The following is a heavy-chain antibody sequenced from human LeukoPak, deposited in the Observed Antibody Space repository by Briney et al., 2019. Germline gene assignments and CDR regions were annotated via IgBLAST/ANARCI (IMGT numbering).Heavy chain of an antibody. D-gene: IGHD1-26*01. V-gene: IGHV4-34*01. Sequence: PSETLSLTCAVYGGSFSGHYWSWIRQPPGKGLEWIGEINHSGSTNYNPSLKSRVTISVDTSKNQFSLKLSSVTAADTAVYYCARQALDSGHYYDSWGQGTLVTVSS. CDR3: ARQALDSGHYYDS. CDR1: GGSFSGHY. CDR2: INHSGST. J-gene: IGHJ4*02.